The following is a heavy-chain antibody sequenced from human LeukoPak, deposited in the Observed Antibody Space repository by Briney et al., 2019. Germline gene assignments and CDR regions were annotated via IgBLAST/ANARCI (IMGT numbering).Heavy chain of an antibody. CDR2: ISYDGSNK. J-gene: IGHJ4*02. V-gene: IGHV3-30-3*01. Sequence: GGSLRLSCAASGFTFSSYEMNWVRQAPGKGLEWVAVISYDGSNKYYADSVKGRFTISRDNSKNTLYLQMNSLRAEDTAVYYCARGDTMIVVGSHPYYFDYWGQGTLVTVSS. D-gene: IGHD3-22*01. CDR3: ARGDTMIVVGSHPYYFDY. CDR1: GFTFSSYE.